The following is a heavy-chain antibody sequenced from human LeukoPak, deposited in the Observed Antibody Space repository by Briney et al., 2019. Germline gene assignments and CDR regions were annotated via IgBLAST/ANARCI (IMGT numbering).Heavy chain of an antibody. CDR2: ISSSGGTI. CDR1: GFTFSSYE. Sequence: PGGSLRLSCAASGFTFSSYEMNWVRQAPGKGLEWVSYISSSGGTIFYADSVKGRFTISRDNAKNSPYLQMNSLRAEDTAVYYCARGQTGTLDAFDIWGQGTMVTVSS. J-gene: IGHJ3*02. V-gene: IGHV3-48*03. D-gene: IGHD1/OR15-1a*01. CDR3: ARGQTGTLDAFDI.